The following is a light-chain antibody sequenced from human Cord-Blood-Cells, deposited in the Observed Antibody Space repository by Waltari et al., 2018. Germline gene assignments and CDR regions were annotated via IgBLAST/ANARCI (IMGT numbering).Light chain of an antibody. CDR1: QSVSSY. V-gene: IGKV3-11*01. J-gene: IGKJ3*01. CDR3: QQRSNWPRIFT. CDR2: DAS. Sequence: DIVLTQSPATLSLSPGERAHLCFRASQSVSSYLAWYQQKAGQAPRLLIYDASSRATGIPARFSGSGSGTDFTLTISSLEPEDFAVYYCQQRSNWPRIFTFGPGTKVDIK.